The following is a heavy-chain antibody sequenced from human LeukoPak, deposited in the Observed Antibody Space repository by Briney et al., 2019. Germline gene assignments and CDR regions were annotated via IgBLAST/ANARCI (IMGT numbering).Heavy chain of an antibody. CDR3: ARDYDYVSDY. V-gene: IGHV3-48*03. CDR1: EFTFSSYE. D-gene: IGHD3-16*01. J-gene: IGHJ4*02. Sequence: PGGSLRLSCAASEFTFSSYEMNWVRQAPGKGLEWVSYISSSGSTIYYAGSVKGRFTISRDNAKNSLYLQMNSLRAEDTAVYYCARDYDYVSDYWGQGTLVTVSS. CDR2: ISSSGSTI.